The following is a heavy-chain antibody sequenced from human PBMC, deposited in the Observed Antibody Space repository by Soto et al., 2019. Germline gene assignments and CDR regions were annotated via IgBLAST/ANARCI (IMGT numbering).Heavy chain of an antibody. D-gene: IGHD1-26*01. CDR1: GGSISSGGYT. V-gene: IGHV4-30-2*01. CDR3: ATQEVGGSYVYTFDP. J-gene: IGHJ5*02. CDR2: IYHSGSP. Sequence: PSETLSLTCTVSGGSISSGGYTWSWIRQPPGKGLEWIGYIYHSGSPYYNPSLKSRVTISLDTSENQFSLKVRSVTAADTAVYYCATQEVGGSYVYTFDPWGQGTLVTVSS.